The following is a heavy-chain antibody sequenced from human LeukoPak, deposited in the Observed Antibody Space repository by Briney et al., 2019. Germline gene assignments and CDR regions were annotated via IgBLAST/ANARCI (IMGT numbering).Heavy chain of an antibody. CDR2: IYDSGST. CDR1: GASIRSGDYY. J-gene: IGHJ5*02. CDR3: AAQDVNWFDP. V-gene: IGHV4-30-4*01. D-gene: IGHD2-15*01. Sequence: PSETLSLTCTVSGASIRSGDYYWSWIRQPPGKGLEWIGYIYDSGSTYYNPSLKSRVTISVDTSKNQFSLKLSSVTAADTAVYYCAAQDVNWFDPWGQGTLVTVSS.